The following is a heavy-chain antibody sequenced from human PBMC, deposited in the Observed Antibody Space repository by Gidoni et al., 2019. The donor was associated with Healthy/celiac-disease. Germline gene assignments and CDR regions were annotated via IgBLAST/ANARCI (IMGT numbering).Heavy chain of an antibody. D-gene: IGHD2-15*01. CDR1: GGYISSYY. J-gene: IGHJ4*02. CDR2: IYYSGST. V-gene: IGHV4-59*01. CDR3: ARARGAATPNFDY. Sequence: QVQLQESGPGLVKPSETLSLTCTVSGGYISSYYWSWIRQPPGKGLEWIGYIYYSGSTNYNPSLKSRVTISVDTSKNQFSLKLSSVTAADTAVYYCARARGAATPNFDYWGQGTLVTVSS.